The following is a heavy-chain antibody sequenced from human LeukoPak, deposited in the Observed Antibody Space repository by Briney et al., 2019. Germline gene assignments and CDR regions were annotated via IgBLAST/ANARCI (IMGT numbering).Heavy chain of an antibody. J-gene: IGHJ5*02. CDR3: AREIVVVPAAISWS. CDR2: ISAYNGNT. CDR1: GYTFTSYG. Sequence: ASVKVSCKASGYTFTSYGISWVRQAPGQGLEWMGWISAYNGNTNYAQKLQGRVTMTRDTSTSTVYMELSSLRSEDTAVYYCAREIVVVPAAISWSWGQGTLVTVSS. D-gene: IGHD2-2*01. V-gene: IGHV1-18*01.